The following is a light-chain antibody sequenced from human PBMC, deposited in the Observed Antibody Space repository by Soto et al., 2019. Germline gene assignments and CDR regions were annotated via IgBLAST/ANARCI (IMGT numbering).Light chain of an antibody. Sequence: QSVLTQQTSVSGAPGQRVTLSCTGNTSNLGAGYDVHWYQQLPGAAPKLVIFGNRNRPSGVPERFSGSKSGTSASLAITGLQAEDEADYYCQAYDYILTASVFGGGTKLTVL. CDR2: GNR. CDR1: TSNLGAGYD. V-gene: IGLV1-40*01. J-gene: IGLJ3*02. CDR3: QAYDYILTASV.